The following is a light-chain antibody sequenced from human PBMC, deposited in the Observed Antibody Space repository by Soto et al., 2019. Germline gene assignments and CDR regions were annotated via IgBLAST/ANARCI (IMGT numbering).Light chain of an antibody. CDR1: SSDVGGYNY. CDR3: SSYISSTTLVV. Sequence: QSALTQPASVSGSPGQSITISCTGTSSDVGGYNYVSWYQQQSGKAPKLMIHEVSNRPSGVSNRFSGSKSGSTASLTISGLQAEDEADYFCSSYISSTTLVVFGGGTKLTVL. J-gene: IGLJ2*01. CDR2: EVS. V-gene: IGLV2-14*01.